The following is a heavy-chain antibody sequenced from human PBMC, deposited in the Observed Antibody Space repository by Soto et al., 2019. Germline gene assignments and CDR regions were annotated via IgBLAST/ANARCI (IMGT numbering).Heavy chain of an antibody. CDR1: SGSISVTDVF. CDR2: VDYSGTA. CDR3: AGITGRHLDY. Sequence: PSETLSLTCTVSSGSISVTDVFWGWVRQPPGKGLEWIGNVDYSGTAYFSPSLATRVTFHVDTSKNQFSLTLYSVTAADTAVYYCAGITGRHLDYWGQGILVTGS. D-gene: IGHD1-20*01. J-gene: IGHJ4*02. V-gene: IGHV4-39*01.